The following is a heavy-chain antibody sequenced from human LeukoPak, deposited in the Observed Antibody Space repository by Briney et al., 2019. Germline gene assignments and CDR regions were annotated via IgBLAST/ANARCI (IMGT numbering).Heavy chain of an antibody. Sequence: RGESLKISCKGFGNSFTKYWINWVRQMPGKGLEWMGRIDPSDSQTNYSPSFQGHVTISADKSITTAYLQWSSLKASDTGIYYCARAYSGYDSFDYWGQGTLVTVSS. V-gene: IGHV5-10-1*01. CDR2: IDPSDSQT. CDR3: ARAYSGYDSFDY. CDR1: GNSFTKYW. D-gene: IGHD5-12*01. J-gene: IGHJ4*02.